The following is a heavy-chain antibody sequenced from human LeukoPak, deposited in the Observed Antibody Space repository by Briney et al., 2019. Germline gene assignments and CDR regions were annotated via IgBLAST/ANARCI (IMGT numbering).Heavy chain of an antibody. CDR1: GFTFNNYR. D-gene: IGHD1-14*01. V-gene: IGHV3-74*01. Sequence: GGSLRLSCSASGFTFNNYRMHWVRQAPGRGPVWVSLINSDGSSPSYADSVKGRFTISRDNAKNTLYLQMNSLRAEDTAVYYCARAYNNNRYNWFGPWGQGTLVTVSS. CDR2: INSDGSSP. CDR3: ARAYNNNRYNWFGP. J-gene: IGHJ5*02.